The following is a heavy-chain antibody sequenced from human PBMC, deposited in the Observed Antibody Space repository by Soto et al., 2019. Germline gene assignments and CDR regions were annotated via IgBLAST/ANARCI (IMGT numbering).Heavy chain of an antibody. D-gene: IGHD5-12*01. CDR1: GGSISSSSYS. V-gene: IGHV4-39*01. J-gene: IGHJ4*02. CDR3: ARHPYSGYDFDY. Sequence: SGTLCLTCTVSGGSISSSSYSWGWIRQPTGKGLEWIGSFFYSGGTYYNPSLKSRVTISVDTSKNQFSIKLSSVTAADTAVYYCARHPYSGYDFDYWGQGTLVTVSS. CDR2: FFYSGGT.